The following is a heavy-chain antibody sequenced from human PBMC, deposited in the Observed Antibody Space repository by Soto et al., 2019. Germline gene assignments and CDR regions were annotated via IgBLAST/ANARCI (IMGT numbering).Heavy chain of an antibody. CDR2: IYPGDSGT. J-gene: IGHJ4*02. CDR3: ARPIDYASSSTGFDY. Sequence: PGESLKISCKGSGYSYSTYWIAWVRQKPGKGLEFMGIIYPGDSGTRYSPSFQGQVTISADKTITTAYLQWSSLRASDTAMYYCARPIDYASSSTGFDYWGQGTLVTVSS. CDR1: GYSYSTYW. V-gene: IGHV5-51*01. D-gene: IGHD6-6*01.